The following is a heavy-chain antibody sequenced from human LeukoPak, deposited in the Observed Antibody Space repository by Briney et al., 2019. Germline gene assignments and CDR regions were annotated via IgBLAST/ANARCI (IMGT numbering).Heavy chain of an antibody. CDR1: GGSISSYY. Sequence: SETLSLTCSVSGGSISSYYWSWIRQPPGKGLEWIGYIYRSESTNYNPSLKSRVTISVDTSKSQFSLKLTSVTAADTAVYYCARAPFRYESSSRSLHWYFDLWGRGTLVTVSS. V-gene: IGHV4-59*01. D-gene: IGHD3-22*01. CDR3: ARAPFRYESSSRSLHWYFDL. CDR2: IYRSEST. J-gene: IGHJ2*01.